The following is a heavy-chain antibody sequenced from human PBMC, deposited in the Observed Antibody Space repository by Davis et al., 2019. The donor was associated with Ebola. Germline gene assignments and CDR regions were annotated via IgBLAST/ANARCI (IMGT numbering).Heavy chain of an antibody. CDR1: GFTVSSNY. D-gene: IGHD3-10*01. V-gene: IGHV3-53*01. CDR3: ARGTMVQGVISYRYFDL. CDR2: IYSGGST. Sequence: GGSLRLSCAASGFTVSSNYMSWVRQAPGKGLEWVSVIYSGGSTSYADSVKGRFTISRDNSKNTLYLQMNSLRAEDTAVYYCARGTMVQGVISYRYFDLWGRGTLVTVSS. J-gene: IGHJ2*01.